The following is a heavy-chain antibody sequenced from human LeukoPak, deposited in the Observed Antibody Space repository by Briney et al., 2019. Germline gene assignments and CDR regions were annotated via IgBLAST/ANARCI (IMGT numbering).Heavy chain of an antibody. J-gene: IGHJ1*01. D-gene: IGHD3-16*02. V-gene: IGHV4-59*12. Sequence: SETLSLTCTVSGGSISSYYWSWIRQPPGKGLEWIGYIYYSGSTYYNPSLKSRVTISVDTSKNQFSLKLSSVTAADTAVYYCARAAQIVEYFQHWGQGTLVTVSS. CDR1: GGSISSYY. CDR3: ARAAQIVEYFQH. CDR2: IYYSGST.